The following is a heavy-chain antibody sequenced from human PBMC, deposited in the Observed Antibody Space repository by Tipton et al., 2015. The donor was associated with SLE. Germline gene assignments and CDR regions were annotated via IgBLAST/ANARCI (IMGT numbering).Heavy chain of an antibody. Sequence: TLSLTCAVYGGSFSGYYWSWIRQAPGKGLEWIGEINQNGGTKYNSSLKSRVTISVDTSKNQYSLKLTSVIATDTAVYYCARGAPDYWGQGTLVTVSA. J-gene: IGHJ4*02. CDR1: GGSFSGYY. CDR3: ARGAPDY. CDR2: INQNGGT. V-gene: IGHV4-34*01.